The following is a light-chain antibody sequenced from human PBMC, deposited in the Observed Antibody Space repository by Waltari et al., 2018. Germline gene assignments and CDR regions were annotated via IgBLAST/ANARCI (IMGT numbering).Light chain of an antibody. J-gene: IGKJ3*01. Sequence: DIQMTQSPSSLSASVGDRVTITCRASQSISSYLNWYQQKPGKAPKLLIYAASSLQSGVPSRFSGSGSGTDFTLTISSLQPEDFATYYCQQNYNTPPITFGPGTKVD. V-gene: IGKV1-39*01. CDR2: AAS. CDR1: QSISSY. CDR3: QQNYNTPPIT.